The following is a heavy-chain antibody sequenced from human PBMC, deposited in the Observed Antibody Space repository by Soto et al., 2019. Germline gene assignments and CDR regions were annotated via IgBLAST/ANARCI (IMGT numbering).Heavy chain of an antibody. J-gene: IGHJ6*02. CDR3: ASNYAYAQGYYFYGIDI. CDR2: VNSDGDTT. V-gene: IGHV3-74*01. CDR1: GFTFRNYW. Sequence: GGSLRLSCAASGFTFRNYWMHWFFQAPGKGLVWVSRVNSDGDTTYYADSVKGRFTISRDNAKNTLHLQINSLGAEDTAVYYCASNYAYAQGYYFYGIDIWGQGTTVTVYS. D-gene: IGHD5-12*01.